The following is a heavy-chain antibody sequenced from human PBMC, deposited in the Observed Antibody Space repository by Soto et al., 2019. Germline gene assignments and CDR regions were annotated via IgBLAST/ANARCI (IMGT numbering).Heavy chain of an antibody. J-gene: IGHJ4*02. CDR2: IYYSGSS. CDR1: GGSISSGSYH. V-gene: IGHV4-31*03. D-gene: IGHD1-26*01. Sequence: SETLSRTCTVSGGSISSGSYHWSWIRQHPGKGLEWIGNIYYSGSSYYNPSLKSRATISIDTSKDQFSLRLGSVTAADTAVYYCARVEGSSYYFRHDCWGRGTLVTV. CDR3: ARVEGSSYYFRHDC.